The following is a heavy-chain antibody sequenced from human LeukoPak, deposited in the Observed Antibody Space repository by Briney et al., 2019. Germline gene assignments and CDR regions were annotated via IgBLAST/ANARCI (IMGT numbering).Heavy chain of an antibody. Sequence: GGSLRCSCAASGFTVSSHWMHWLRQVPGKGLVWVARINEDRSSIIYADSVKGRFAISSDIAENTTYLLMNSLRVEDTAIYYCIRSSGWPDSWGQGTLVTVSS. CDR2: INEDRSSI. V-gene: IGHV3-74*01. CDR3: IRSSGWPDS. D-gene: IGHD6-19*01. J-gene: IGHJ5*01. CDR1: GFTVSSHW.